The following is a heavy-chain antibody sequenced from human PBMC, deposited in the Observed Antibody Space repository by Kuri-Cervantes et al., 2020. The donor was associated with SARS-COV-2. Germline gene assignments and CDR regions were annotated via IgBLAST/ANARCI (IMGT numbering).Heavy chain of an antibody. CDR3: ARRIRIAARPHYMDV. Sequence: GESLKISCAASGFTFSSYAMSWVRQAPGKGLEWVSAISGSGGSTYYADSVNGRFTISRDNSKNTLYLQMNSLRAEDTAVYYCARRIRIAARPHYMDVWGKGTTVTVSS. J-gene: IGHJ6*03. CDR2: ISGSGGST. CDR1: GFTFSSYA. D-gene: IGHD6-6*01. V-gene: IGHV3-23*01.